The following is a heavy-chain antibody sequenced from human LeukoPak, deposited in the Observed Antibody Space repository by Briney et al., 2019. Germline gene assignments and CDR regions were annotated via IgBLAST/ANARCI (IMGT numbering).Heavy chain of an antibody. D-gene: IGHD3-22*01. CDR2: IWYDGSNK. J-gene: IGHJ3*02. CDR1: GFTFSSYG. V-gene: IGHV3-33*01. Sequence: GRSLRLSCAASGFTFSSYGMHWVRQAPGKGLEWVAVIWYDGSNKYYADSVKGRFTISRDNSKNTLYLQMNSLRAEDTAVYYCARDEIPYYYDSSGYSHAFDIWGQGTMVTVSS. CDR3: ARDEIPYYYDSSGYSHAFDI.